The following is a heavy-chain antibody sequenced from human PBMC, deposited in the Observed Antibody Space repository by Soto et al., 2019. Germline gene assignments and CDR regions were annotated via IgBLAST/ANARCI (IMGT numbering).Heavy chain of an antibody. V-gene: IGHV4-39*02. Sequence: QLQLQESGPGLVKASETLSLTCTVSGGSISSSTYYWGWIRQPPGKGLEWIGSIYYTGSTFHNPSLTSRVTMSVDTYKNHISLKLSSVTAADTAVYYCARPTAAPFAFEVWGQGAMVTIFS. CDR2: IYYTGST. J-gene: IGHJ3*01. CDR3: ARPTAAPFAFEV. CDR1: GGSISSSTYY. D-gene: IGHD6-13*01.